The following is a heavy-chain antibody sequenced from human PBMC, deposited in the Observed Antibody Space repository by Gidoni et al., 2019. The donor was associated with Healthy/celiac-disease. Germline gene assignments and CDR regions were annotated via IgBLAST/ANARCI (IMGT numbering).Heavy chain of an antibody. CDR2: ISGSGGST. Sequence: EVQLLASAGGLVQPGASLRLSCAASGFPFSSYAMCWVRQAPGKGLEWVSAISGSGGSTYYADSGKGRFTIARDNSKNTLYRQMNSLRAEDTAVYDCAKEGQWLARRVVTEGYWGQGTLVTVSS. V-gene: IGHV3-23*01. CDR3: AKEGQWLARRVVTEGY. CDR1: GFPFSSYA. D-gene: IGHD6-19*01. J-gene: IGHJ4*02.